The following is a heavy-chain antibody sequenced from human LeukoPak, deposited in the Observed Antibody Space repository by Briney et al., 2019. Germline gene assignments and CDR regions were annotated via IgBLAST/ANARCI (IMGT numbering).Heavy chain of an antibody. CDR3: ARSRVGYCTGGVCPWYFDL. V-gene: IGHV4-34*10. J-gene: IGHJ2*01. D-gene: IGHD2-8*02. Sequence: SETLSLTCAVYGGSFSGYHWSWIRQPPGKGLEWIGEINHSGSTNYNPSLKSRVTMSVDTSKNQFSLKLSSVTAADTAVYYCARSRVGYCTGGVCPWYFDLWGRGTLVTVSS. CDR2: INHSGST. CDR1: GGSFSGYH.